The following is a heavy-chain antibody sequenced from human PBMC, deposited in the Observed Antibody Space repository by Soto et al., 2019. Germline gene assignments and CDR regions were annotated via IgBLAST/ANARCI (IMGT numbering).Heavy chain of an antibody. CDR1: GGSISSYY. V-gene: IGHV4-59*01. D-gene: IGHD4-4*01. J-gene: IGHJ4*02. Sequence: SETLSLTCTVSGGSISSYYWSWIRQPPGKGLEWIGYIYYSGSTNYNPSLKSRVTISVDTSKNQFSLKLSSVTAADTAVYYCARSNQLDYWGQGTLVTVSS. CDR3: ARSNQLDY. CDR2: IYYSGST.